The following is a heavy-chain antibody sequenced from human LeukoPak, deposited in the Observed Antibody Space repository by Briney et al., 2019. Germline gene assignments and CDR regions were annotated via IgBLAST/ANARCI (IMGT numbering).Heavy chain of an antibody. J-gene: IGHJ4*02. V-gene: IGHV3-23*01. CDR1: GFTFSSYA. CDR3: AKGARWELPLDY. CDR2: ISGSGGRT. D-gene: IGHD1-26*01. Sequence: GGSLRLSCAASGFTFSSYAMSCVRQAPGKGLEWVSAISGSGGRTYYADSVKGRFTISRDNSMDTLYLQMNSLRADDTAVYYCAKGARWELPLDYWGQGTLVTVSS.